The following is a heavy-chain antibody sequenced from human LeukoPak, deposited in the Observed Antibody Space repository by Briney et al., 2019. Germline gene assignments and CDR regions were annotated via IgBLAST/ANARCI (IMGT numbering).Heavy chain of an antibody. J-gene: IGHJ6*02. V-gene: IGHV3-64D*06. D-gene: IGHD5-24*01. Sequence: GGSLRLSCAASGFTFSSYDMHWVRQAPGKGLEYVSAISSNGGSTYYADSVKGRFTISRDNSKNTLYLQMSSLRAEDTAVYYCVKDVPTKLVDYYYGMDVWGQGTTVTVSS. CDR1: GFTFSSYD. CDR2: ISSNGGST. CDR3: VKDVPTKLVDYYYGMDV.